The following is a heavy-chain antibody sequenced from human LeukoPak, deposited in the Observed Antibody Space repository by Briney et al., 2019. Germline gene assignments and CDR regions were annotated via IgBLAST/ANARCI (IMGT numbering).Heavy chain of an antibody. Sequence: PSETLSLTCTVSGYSISSGYYWGWIRQPPGKGLEWIGSIYHSGSTYYNPSLKSRATISVDTSKNQFSLKLSSVTAADTAVYYCTIGTAAAIPDYWGQGTLVTVSS. CDR1: GYSISSGYY. J-gene: IGHJ4*02. V-gene: IGHV4-38-2*02. D-gene: IGHD2-2*02. CDR2: IYHSGST. CDR3: TIGTAAAIPDY.